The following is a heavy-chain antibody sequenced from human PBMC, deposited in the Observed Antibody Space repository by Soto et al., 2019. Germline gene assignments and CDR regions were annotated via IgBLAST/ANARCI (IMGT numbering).Heavy chain of an antibody. CDR2: IYYSGST. V-gene: IGHV4-61*01. CDR1: GGSVSSGSYY. CDR3: AREGLVGATPNAFDI. D-gene: IGHD1-26*01. J-gene: IGHJ3*02. Sequence: ETLSLTCTASGGSVSSGSYYWSWIRQPPGKGLEWIGYIYYSGSTNYNPSLKSRVTISVDTSKNQFSLKLSSVTAADTAVYYCAREGLVGATPNAFDIWGQGTMVTVSS.